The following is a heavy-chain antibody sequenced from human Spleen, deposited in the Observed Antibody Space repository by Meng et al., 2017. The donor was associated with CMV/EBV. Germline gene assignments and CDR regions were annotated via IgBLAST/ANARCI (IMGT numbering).Heavy chain of an antibody. CDR2: ISSSGSTI. Sequence: GGSLRLSCAASGFTFSSYEMNWVRQAPGKGLEWVSYISSSGSTIYYADSVKGRFTISRDNAKNSLYLRMNSLRAEDTAVYYCATWGLPYYYDSSGYPWGQGTLVTVSS. CDR1: GFTFSSYE. CDR3: ATWGLPYYYDSSGYP. J-gene: IGHJ4*02. D-gene: IGHD3-22*01. V-gene: IGHV3-48*03.